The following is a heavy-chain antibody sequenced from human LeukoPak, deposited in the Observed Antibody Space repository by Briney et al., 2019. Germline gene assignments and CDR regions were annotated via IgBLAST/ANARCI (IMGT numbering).Heavy chain of an antibody. CDR2: IYYSGST. CDR1: GGSISSSSYY. J-gene: IGHJ4*02. D-gene: IGHD6-13*01. V-gene: IGHV4-39*07. Sequence: PSETLSLTCTVSGGSISSSSYYWGWIRQPPGKGLEWIGSIYYSGSTYYNPSLKSRVTISVDTSKNQFSLKLSSVTAADTAVYYCARDYGRIAAAGTGYWGQGTLVTVSS. CDR3: ARDYGRIAAAGTGY.